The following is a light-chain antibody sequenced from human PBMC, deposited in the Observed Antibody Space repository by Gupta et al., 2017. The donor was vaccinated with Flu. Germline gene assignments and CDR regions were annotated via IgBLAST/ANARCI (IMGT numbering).Light chain of an antibody. CDR1: SSDVGGHNY. Sequence: QSALTQPRSVSGSPGQSVTISCTGTSSDVGGHNYVSWYQQHPGKAPILMIYDVSNRPAVVPDRFSGSKSGNTASLTISGRQAEDEADYYCCSYAGSYTWVFGGGTKLTVL. V-gene: IGLV2-11*01. J-gene: IGLJ3*02. CDR2: DVS. CDR3: CSYAGSYTWV.